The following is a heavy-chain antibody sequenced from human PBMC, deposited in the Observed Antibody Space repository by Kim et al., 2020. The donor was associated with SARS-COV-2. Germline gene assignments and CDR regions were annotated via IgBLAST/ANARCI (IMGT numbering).Heavy chain of an antibody. D-gene: IGHD3-9*01. V-gene: IGHV1-18*01. CDR3: ARDRYFDWLLTSGYWFDP. CDR2: ISAYNGNT. Sequence: ASVKVSCKASGYTFTSYGISWVRQAPGQGLEWMGWISAYNGNTNYAQKLQGRVTMTTDTSTSTAYMELRSLRSDDTAVYYCARDRYFDWLLTSGYWFDPWGQGTLVTVSS. J-gene: IGHJ5*02. CDR1: GYTFTSYG.